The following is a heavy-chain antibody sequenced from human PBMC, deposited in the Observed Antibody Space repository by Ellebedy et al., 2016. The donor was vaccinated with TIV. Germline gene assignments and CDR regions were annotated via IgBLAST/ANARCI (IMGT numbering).Heavy chain of an antibody. CDR1: GGSFSGYS. CDR3: ARGHTRWGY. CDR2: INHGGST. J-gene: IGHJ4*02. D-gene: IGHD7-27*01. V-gene: IGHV4-34*01. Sequence: MPSETLSLTCAVYGGSFSGYSWNWIRQPPGKGLEWFGEINHGGSTNYNPSLKSRVTISGDTSKNQFSLTLSSVTAADTAVYYCARGHTRWGYWGQGNLVTVSS.